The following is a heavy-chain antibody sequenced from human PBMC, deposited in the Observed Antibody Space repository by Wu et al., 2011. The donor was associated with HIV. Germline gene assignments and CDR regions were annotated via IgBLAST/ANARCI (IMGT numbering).Heavy chain of an antibody. CDR3: ARDLGGDEDY. D-gene: IGHD2-21*01. CDR2: IIPIFGTA. J-gene: IGHJ4*02. V-gene: IGHV1-69*14. Sequence: QVQLVQSGAEVKKPGSSVKVSCKASGGTFSRYAINWVRQAPGQGLEWMGRIIPIFGTAKYAQKFQGRVTITADKSTSTAYMELSSLTSEDTAVYYCARDLGGDEDYWGQGTLVTVSS. CDR1: GGTFSRYA.